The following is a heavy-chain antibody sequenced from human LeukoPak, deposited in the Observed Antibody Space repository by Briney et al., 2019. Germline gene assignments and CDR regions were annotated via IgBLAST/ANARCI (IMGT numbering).Heavy chain of an antibody. D-gene: IGHD3-9*01. CDR1: GYSISSSYS. J-gene: IGHJ6*03. CDR2: IHHSGST. Sequence: PSETLSLTCTVSGYSISSSYSWGWIRQPPEKGLEWIGSIHHSGSTDYNPSLKSRVTISLDTSKNQFSLRLTSVTAADTAVYYCARERAEDYDILTGYSYYYMDVWGKGTTVTVSS. V-gene: IGHV4-38-2*02. CDR3: ARERAEDYDILTGYSYYYMDV.